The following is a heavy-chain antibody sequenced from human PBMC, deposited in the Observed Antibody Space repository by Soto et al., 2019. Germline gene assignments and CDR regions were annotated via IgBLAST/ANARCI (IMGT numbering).Heavy chain of an antibody. D-gene: IGHD2-2*01. CDR1: GFTFSDYY. Sequence: QVQLVESGGGLVKPGGSLRLSCAASGFTFSDYYMSWIRQAPGKGLEWVSYISSSSSYTNYADSVKGRFTISRDNDKNSLYLQMNSLRAEDTAVYYCARVGGHCSSTSCYLHWYFDLWGRGTLVTVSS. CDR3: ARVGGHCSSTSCYLHWYFDL. J-gene: IGHJ2*01. CDR2: ISSSSSYT. V-gene: IGHV3-11*06.